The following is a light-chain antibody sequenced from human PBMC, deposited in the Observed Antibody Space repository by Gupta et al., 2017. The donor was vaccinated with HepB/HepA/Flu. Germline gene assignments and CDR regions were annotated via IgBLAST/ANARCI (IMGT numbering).Light chain of an antibody. Sequence: EIVLTQSPGTLSLSPGERATLSCRASQTVRSDFLAWYQHKPGQAPRLLIYGASSRVAGIPDRFSGTGSGTDFTLTISRREPEDFAVYYCQQYDNSPPLTFGGGTKVEIK. CDR3: QQYDNSPPLT. V-gene: IGKV3-20*01. J-gene: IGKJ4*01. CDR1: QTVRSDF. CDR2: GAS.